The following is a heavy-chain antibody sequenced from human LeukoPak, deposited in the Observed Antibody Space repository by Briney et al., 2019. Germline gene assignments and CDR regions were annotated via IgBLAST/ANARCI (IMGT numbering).Heavy chain of an antibody. CDR2: IYHSGST. CDR1: GGSISSSNW. CDR3: ARDRANNWFDP. V-gene: IGHV4-4*02. J-gene: IGHJ5*02. Sequence: SETLSLTCAVSGGSISSSNWWSWVRQPPGKGLEWIGEIYHSGSTNYNPSLKSRVTISVDTSKNQFSLKLSSVTAADTAVYYCARDRANNWFDPWGQGTLVTVSS.